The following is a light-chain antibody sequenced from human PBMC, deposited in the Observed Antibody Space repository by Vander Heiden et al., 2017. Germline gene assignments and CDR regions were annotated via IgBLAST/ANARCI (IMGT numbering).Light chain of an antibody. Sequence: DVHLTQSPASLSESVGERVTITCRASQGIGNCLAWYQQRPGKAPKLLINDASTRQSGVPARFSGSGSGTEFTLTISSLQPEDVATYYCQKYNSAPCTFGHGTKVDIK. CDR2: DAS. V-gene: IGKV1-27*01. J-gene: IGKJ3*01. CDR3: QKYNSAPCT. CDR1: QGIGNC.